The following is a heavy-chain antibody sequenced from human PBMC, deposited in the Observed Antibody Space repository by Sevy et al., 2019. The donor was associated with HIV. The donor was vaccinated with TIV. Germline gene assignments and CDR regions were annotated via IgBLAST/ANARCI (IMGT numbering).Heavy chain of an antibody. CDR2: ISSSSNDI. D-gene: IGHD2-21*02. J-gene: IGHJ4*02. CDR1: GFIFSNYN. Sequence: GGSLRLSCAASGFIFSNYNMHWVRQAPGKGLQWVSCISSSSNDIYYADSLKGRFTISRDNAKNSLYLQMNSLRAEDTAVYYCARKMKLLVPDYWGQGTLVTVSS. V-gene: IGHV3-21*01. CDR3: ARKMKLLVPDY.